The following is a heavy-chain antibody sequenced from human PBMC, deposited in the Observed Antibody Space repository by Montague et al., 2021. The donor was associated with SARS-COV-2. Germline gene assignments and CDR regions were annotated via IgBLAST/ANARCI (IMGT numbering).Heavy chain of an antibody. J-gene: IGHJ3*02. CDR3: ASSGITLTGLDAFDI. Sequence: CAISGDSVSSNSVAWNWIRQSPSRGLEWLGRTYYRSKWDSDYAEXXKXRLVITPDASKNQVSLQLNSVIPEDTAVYYCASSGITLTGLDAFDIWGQGTMVTVSS. CDR1: GDSVSSNSVA. CDR2: TYYRSKWDS. D-gene: IGHD3-9*01. V-gene: IGHV6-1*01.